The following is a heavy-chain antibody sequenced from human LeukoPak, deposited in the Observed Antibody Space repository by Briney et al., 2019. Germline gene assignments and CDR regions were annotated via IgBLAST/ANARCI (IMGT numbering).Heavy chain of an antibody. CDR1: GFIFSSYE. J-gene: IGHJ4*02. Sequence: GGSLRLSCAASGFIFSSYEMNWVRQAPGKGLEWVSYISSSDSTISYADSVRGRFTISRDNAENSLYLQMNSPRAADTAVYYCARDNDYGDPDYWGQGTLVTVSS. V-gene: IGHV3-48*03. CDR3: ARDNDYGDPDY. D-gene: IGHD4-17*01. CDR2: ISSSDSTI.